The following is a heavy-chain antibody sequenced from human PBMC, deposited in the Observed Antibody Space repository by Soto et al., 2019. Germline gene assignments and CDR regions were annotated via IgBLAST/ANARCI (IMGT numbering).Heavy chain of an antibody. J-gene: IGHJ4*02. Sequence: SEPLCLTCTVSGGSISSYYWSWIRQPPGKGLEWIGYIYTSGSTNYNPSLKSRVTMSVDTSKNQFSLKLSSVTAADTAVYYCARGYGSGSYYSYWGQGTLVTVSS. CDR1: GGSISSYY. CDR3: ARGYGSGSYYSY. CDR2: IYTSGST. V-gene: IGHV4-4*08. D-gene: IGHD3-10*01.